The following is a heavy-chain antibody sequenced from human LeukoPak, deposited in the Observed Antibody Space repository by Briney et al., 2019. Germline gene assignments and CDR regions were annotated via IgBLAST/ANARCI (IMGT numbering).Heavy chain of an antibody. CDR1: GITFSSYA. CDR2: ISYDGSNK. CDR3: ARVMGRYCSSTSCYVDY. D-gene: IGHD2-2*01. Sequence: GGSLRLSCAASGITFSSYAMHWVRQAPGKGLEWVAVISYDGSNKYYADSVKGRFTISRDNSKNTLYLQMNSLRAEDTAVYYCARVMGRYCSSTSCYVDYWGQGTLVTVSS. J-gene: IGHJ4*02. V-gene: IGHV3-30*04.